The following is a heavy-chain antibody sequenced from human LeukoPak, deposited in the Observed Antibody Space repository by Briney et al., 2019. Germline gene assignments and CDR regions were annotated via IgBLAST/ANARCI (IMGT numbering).Heavy chain of an antibody. D-gene: IGHD6-13*01. CDR2: VKQDGSEK. CDR3: ARDAGVAAAGSVFDY. V-gene: IGHV3-7*01. Sequence: GGSLRLSCAASDLTFSSYWMGWVRQAPGKGLEWVANVKQDGSEKYYVDSVKGRFTISRDNPKNSLYLQMNSLRAEDTAVYYCARDAGVAAAGSVFDYWGQGTLVTVSS. CDR1: DLTFSSYW. J-gene: IGHJ4*02.